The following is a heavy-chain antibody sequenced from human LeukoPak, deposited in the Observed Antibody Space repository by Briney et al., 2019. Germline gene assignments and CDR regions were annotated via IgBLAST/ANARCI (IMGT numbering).Heavy chain of an antibody. J-gene: IGHJ3*02. CDR2: IYYSGRT. Sequence: SQTLALTCTVSGGSLSSCDYYWSWIRQPPGKGLEGNGYIYYSGRTYYNPSLKSRVTISVDTSKNQFSLKLSSVTAADTAVYYCARYYYNDSSDYYYSAFDIWGQGKMVTVSS. CDR3: ARYYYNDSSDYYYSAFDI. CDR1: GGSLSSCDYY. V-gene: IGHV4-30-4*01. D-gene: IGHD3-22*01.